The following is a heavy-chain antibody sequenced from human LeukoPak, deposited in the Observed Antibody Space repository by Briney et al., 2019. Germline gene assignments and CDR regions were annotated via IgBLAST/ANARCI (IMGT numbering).Heavy chain of an antibody. CDR1: GGSISSSSYY. CDR2: IYYSGST. D-gene: IGHD3-22*01. CDR3: ARQKIEVFNWFDL. V-gene: IGHV4-39*07. J-gene: IGHJ5*02. Sequence: SETLSLTCTVSGGSISSSSYYWGWICQPPGKGLEWIGSIYYSGSTYYNPSLKSRVTISVDTSKNQFSLKLSSVTAADTAVYYCARQKIEVFNWFDLWGQGTLVTVSS.